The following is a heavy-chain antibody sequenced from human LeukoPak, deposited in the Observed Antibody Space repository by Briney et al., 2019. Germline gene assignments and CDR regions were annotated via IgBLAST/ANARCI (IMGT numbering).Heavy chain of an antibody. CDR1: GGSISSGSYY. CDR2: IYTSGST. Sequence: SETLSLTCTVSGGSISSGSYYWSWIRQPAGKGLEWIGRIYTSGSTNYNPSLKSRVTITVGTSKNQFSLKLSSVTAADTAVYYCAREVSSGWYEIDYWGQGTLVTVSS. V-gene: IGHV4-61*02. D-gene: IGHD6-19*01. CDR3: AREVSSGWYEIDY. J-gene: IGHJ4*02.